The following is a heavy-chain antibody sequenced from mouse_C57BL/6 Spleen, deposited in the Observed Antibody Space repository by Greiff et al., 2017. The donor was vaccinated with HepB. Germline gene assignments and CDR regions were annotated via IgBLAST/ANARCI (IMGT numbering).Heavy chain of an antibody. CDR2: ISSGGSYT. J-gene: IGHJ3*01. Sequence: EVQRVESGGDLVKPGGSLKLSCAASGFTFSSYGMSWVRQTPDKRLEWVATISSGGSYTYYPDSVKGRFTISRDNAKNTLYLQMSSLKSEDTAMYYCARQRENSAWFAYWGQGTLVTVSA. V-gene: IGHV5-6*01. CDR3: ARQRENSAWFAY. CDR1: GFTFSSYG.